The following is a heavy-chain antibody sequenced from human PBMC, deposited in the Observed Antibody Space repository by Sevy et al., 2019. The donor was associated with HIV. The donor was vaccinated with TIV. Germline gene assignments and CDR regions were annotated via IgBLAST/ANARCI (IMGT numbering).Heavy chain of an antibody. Sequence: GGSLRLSCPASGFTFSRYAMSWVRQAPGKGLEWVSAISGSGGSTYYADSVKGRFTISRDNSKNALYLQMNSLRAEDTAVYYGGKELTNDFRSGDNNDYWGQGALVTVSS. CDR3: GKELTNDFRSGDNNDY. V-gene: IGHV3-23*01. D-gene: IGHD3-3*01. CDR1: GFTFSRYA. J-gene: IGHJ4*02. CDR2: ISGSGGST.